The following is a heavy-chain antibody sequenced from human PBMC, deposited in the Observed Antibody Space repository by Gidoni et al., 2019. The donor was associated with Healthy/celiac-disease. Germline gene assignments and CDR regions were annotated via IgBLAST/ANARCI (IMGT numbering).Heavy chain of an antibody. CDR2: IKSKTDGGTT. D-gene: IGHD1-1*01. CDR3: TTGWTGTTDY. CDR1: GFTFSNAW. J-gene: IGHJ4*01. Sequence: EVQLVESGGGLVKPGGSIRLSCASSGFTFSNAWMSWVRQAPGKGLEWVGRIKSKTDGGTTDYAAPVKGRFTSSRDDSKNTLYLQMNSLKTEDTAVYYCTTGWTGTTDYWGQGTLVTVSS. V-gene: IGHV3-15*01.